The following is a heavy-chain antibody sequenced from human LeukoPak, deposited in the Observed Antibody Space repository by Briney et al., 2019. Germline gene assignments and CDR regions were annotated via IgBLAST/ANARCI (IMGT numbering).Heavy chain of an antibody. CDR3: ARFLGAVLTPGYYYYMDV. CDR1: GYSFTSYW. D-gene: IGHD3-10*01. CDR2: IYPGDSDT. V-gene: IGHV5-51*01. J-gene: IGHJ6*03. Sequence: GESLKISCKGSGYSFTSYWIGWVRQMPGKGLEWMGIIYPGDSDTRYSPSFQGQVTISADKSISTAYLQWSSLKASDTAMYYCARFLGAVLTPGYYYYMDVWGKGTTVTVS.